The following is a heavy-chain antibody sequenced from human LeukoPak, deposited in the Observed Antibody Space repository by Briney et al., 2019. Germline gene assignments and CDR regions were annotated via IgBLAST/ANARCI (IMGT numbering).Heavy chain of an antibody. J-gene: IGHJ4*02. CDR1: GYTFTGYY. CDR2: INPNSGGT. D-gene: IGHD2-2*01. CDR3: ARGRQSSTSFAVADY. V-gene: IGHV1-2*04. Sequence: ASVKVSCTASGYTFTGYYMHWVRQAPGQGLEWMGWINPNSGGTNYAQKFQGWVTMTRDTSISTAYMELSRLRSDDTAVYYCARGRQSSTSFAVADYWGQGTLVTVSS.